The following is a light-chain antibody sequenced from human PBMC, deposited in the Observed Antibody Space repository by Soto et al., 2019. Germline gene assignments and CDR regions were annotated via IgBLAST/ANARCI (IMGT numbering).Light chain of an antibody. CDR3: SSYTTSGTPV. Sequence: QSARTQPASVSRSPGQSITISCTGTSSDVGGYNYLSWYQQHPGKAPRVMIYEVSNRPSGVSNRFSGSKSGNTASLTISGLQAEDEPDYFCSSYTTSGTPVFGGGTKLTFL. V-gene: IGLV2-14*01. CDR1: SSDVGGYNY. J-gene: IGLJ3*02. CDR2: EVS.